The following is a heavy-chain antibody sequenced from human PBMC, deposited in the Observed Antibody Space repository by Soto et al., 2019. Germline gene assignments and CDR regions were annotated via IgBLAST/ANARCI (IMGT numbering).Heavy chain of an antibody. CDR2: ISGGGGYT. Sequence: EVQLLESGGGLVQPGGSLRLSCAASGLTFGSYAMTWVRQAPGKGLEWVSGISGGGGYTYYADSVMGRFTFTRDNSKNARYLQMNSLRAEDTALYYCETTGGEDYYCYMDVWGKGTTVTVSS. J-gene: IGHJ6*03. D-gene: IGHD1-1*01. CDR3: ETTGGEDYYCYMDV. V-gene: IGHV3-23*01. CDR1: GLTFGSYA.